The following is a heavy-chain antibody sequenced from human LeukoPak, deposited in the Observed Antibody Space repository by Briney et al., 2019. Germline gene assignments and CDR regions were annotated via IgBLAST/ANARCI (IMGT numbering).Heavy chain of an antibody. CDR3: ARSGIQSGYCSSTSCYTGY. Sequence: GRSLRLSCAASGFTFSSHGMHWVRQAPGKGLEWVAVISYDGSNKYYADSVKGRFTISRDNSKNTLYLQMNGLRAEDTAVYYCARSGIQSGYCSSTSCYTGYWGQGTLVTVSS. CDR1: GFTFSSHG. D-gene: IGHD2-2*02. J-gene: IGHJ4*02. CDR2: ISYDGSNK. V-gene: IGHV3-30*03.